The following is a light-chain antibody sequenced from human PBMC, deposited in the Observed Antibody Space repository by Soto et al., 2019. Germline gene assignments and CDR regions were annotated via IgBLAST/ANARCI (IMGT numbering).Light chain of an antibody. CDR2: GAS. V-gene: IGKV3-20*01. CDR1: QSVSRNY. J-gene: IGKJ2*01. CDR3: QQYGSSPPYT. Sequence: VLEQYTATLSLSAGEKRSRSCRAIQSVSRNYLAWYQQKPGQAPRLLIYGASSRATGIPERFSGSWCGTGFTLIICSLGPEDDAVYRCQQYGSSPPYTFGQGTKVDIK.